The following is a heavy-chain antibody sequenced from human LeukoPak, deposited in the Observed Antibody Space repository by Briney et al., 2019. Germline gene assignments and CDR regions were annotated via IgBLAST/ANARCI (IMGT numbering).Heavy chain of an antibody. J-gene: IGHJ5*02. V-gene: IGHV1-69*01. CDR1: GGTFSSYA. D-gene: IGHD5-24*01. CDR3: AREYPGAPGRWLQRTFGWFDP. Sequence: ASVKVSCKASGGTFSSYAISWVRQAPGQGLEWMGGIIPIFGTANYAQKFQGRVTITADESTGTAYMKLSSLRSEDTAVYYCAREYPGAPGRWLQRTFGWFDPWGQGTLVTVSS. CDR2: IIPIFGTA.